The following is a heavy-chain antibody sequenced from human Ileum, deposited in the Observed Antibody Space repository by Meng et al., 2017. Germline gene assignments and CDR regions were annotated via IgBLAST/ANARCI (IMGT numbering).Heavy chain of an antibody. CDR3: ARINLGGWYEGGVDP. CDR1: GYIFTDFF. Sequence: QNQPGLCGLALKNPGASVKVSCKASGYIFTDFFIHWVRQAPGQGLEWMGWISAYNGNTNYAQKLQGRVTMTTDTSTSTAYMELRSLRSDDTAVYYCARINLGGWYEGGVDPWGQGTLVTVSS. D-gene: IGHD6-19*01. J-gene: IGHJ5*02. V-gene: IGHV1-18*04. CDR2: ISAYNGNT.